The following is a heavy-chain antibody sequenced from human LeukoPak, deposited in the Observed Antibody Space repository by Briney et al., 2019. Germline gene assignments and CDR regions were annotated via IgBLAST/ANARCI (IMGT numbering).Heavy chain of an antibody. CDR1: RFSLSTYA. D-gene: IGHD2-15*01. CDR3: AKDTTAWWYHRAYMNV. Sequence: GGSLRLSCAASRFSLSTYALSWVRQAPGGGLEWVAAISGSGDKTYHADSVKGRFTISKDNSENRLSLQVDSLRAEDTAVYFCAKDTTAWWYHRAYMNVWGKGTTVTVSS. CDR2: ISGSGDKT. J-gene: IGHJ6*03. V-gene: IGHV3-23*01.